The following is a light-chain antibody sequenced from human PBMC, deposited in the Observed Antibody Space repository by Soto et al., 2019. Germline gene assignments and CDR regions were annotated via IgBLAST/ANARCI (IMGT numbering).Light chain of an antibody. J-gene: IGLJ2*01. V-gene: IGLV2-14*01. CDR2: EVS. Sequence: QSALTQPASVSGSPGQSITISCTGTSSDIGGYKFVSWYQQHPGKAPKLMIYEVSNRPSGVSNRLSGSKSGNAASLTISGLQAEDEADYYCSSYTSSRTLVFGGGTKLTVL. CDR1: SSDIGGYKF. CDR3: SSYTSSRTLV.